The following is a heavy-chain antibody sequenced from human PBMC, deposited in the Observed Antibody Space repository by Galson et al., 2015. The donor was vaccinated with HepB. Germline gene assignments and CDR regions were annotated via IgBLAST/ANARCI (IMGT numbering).Heavy chain of an antibody. CDR1: GYTFSSYG. J-gene: IGHJ6*03. CDR2: INTYNGNT. V-gene: IGHV1-18*01. CDR3: ARVDSNCNDNSCHWWNYYYIDD. D-gene: IGHD3-22*01. Sequence: SVKVSCKASGYTFSSYGISWVRQAPGQGLEWMGWINTYNGNTTYAHKLQGRVTMTTDTSTSTAYMDLRSLRSDDTAVYYCARVDSNCNDNSCHWWNYYYIDDWGKGTPVTVSS.